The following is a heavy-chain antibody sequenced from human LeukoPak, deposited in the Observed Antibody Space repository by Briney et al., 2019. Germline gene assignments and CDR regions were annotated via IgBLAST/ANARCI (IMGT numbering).Heavy chain of an antibody. CDR3: TRDRSYGY. J-gene: IGHJ4*02. CDR2: IKSKTDGGTT. V-gene: IGHV3-15*01. D-gene: IGHD3-10*01. CDR1: GFTVSSNY. Sequence: NPGGSLRLSCAASGFTVSSNYMSWVRQAPGKGLEWVGRIKSKTDGGTTDYAAPVKGRFTISRDDSNNTLYLQMNSLKTEDTALYYCTRDRSYGYWGQGTLVTVSS.